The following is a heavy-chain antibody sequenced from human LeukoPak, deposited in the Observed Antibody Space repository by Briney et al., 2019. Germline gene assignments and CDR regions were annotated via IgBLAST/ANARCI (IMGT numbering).Heavy chain of an antibody. D-gene: IGHD5-12*01. V-gene: IGHV3-30*03. J-gene: IGHJ6*04. CDR1: GFTFSSYG. Sequence: GGSLRLSCAASGFTFSSYGMHWVRQAPGKGLEWVAVISYDGSNKYYADSVKGRFTISRDNSKNTLYPQMNSLRAEDTAVYYCASPVGGYDYPYYYYYYGMDVWGKGTTVTVSS. CDR2: ISYDGSNK. CDR3: ASPVGGYDYPYYYYYYGMDV.